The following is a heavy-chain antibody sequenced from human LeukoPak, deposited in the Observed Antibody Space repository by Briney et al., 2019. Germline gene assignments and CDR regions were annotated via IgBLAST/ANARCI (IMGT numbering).Heavy chain of an antibody. D-gene: IGHD2-15*01. J-gene: IGHJ5*02. CDR2: IQPDGSET. CDR1: GFNFRKYW. Sequence: GGSLRLSCVASGFNFRKYWMSWIRQAPGKGLEWVASIQPDGSETYLRDSVKGRFTISRDNAGNSLYLQMNTLRGEDTAVYYCARHKVEAPGGKSWFDPWGQGALVTVSS. CDR3: ARHKVEAPGGKSWFDP. V-gene: IGHV3-7*01.